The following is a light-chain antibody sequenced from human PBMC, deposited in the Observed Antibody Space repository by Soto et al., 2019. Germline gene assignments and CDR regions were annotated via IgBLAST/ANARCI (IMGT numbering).Light chain of an antibody. CDR3: QQANSFPLT. CDR1: QSISSY. Sequence: DIQMTQSPSSLSASVGDRVTITCRASQSISSYLTWYQQKPGKVPKLLIYAASSLQSGVPSRFSGSGSGTDFTLTISSLQPEDFATYYCQQANSFPLTFGGGTKVDIK. CDR2: AAS. J-gene: IGKJ4*01. V-gene: IGKV1-12*01.